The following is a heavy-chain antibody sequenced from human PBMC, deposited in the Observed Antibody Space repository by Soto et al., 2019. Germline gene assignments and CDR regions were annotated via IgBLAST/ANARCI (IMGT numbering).Heavy chain of an antibody. CDR1: GGSISSSNW. J-gene: IGHJ4*02. V-gene: IGHV4-4*02. CDR2: IYHSGST. CDR3: AVEFRTVTEFIDY. Sequence: QVQLQESGPGLVKPSGTLSLTCAVSGGSISSSNWWSWVRQPPGKGLEWIGEIYHSGSTNYNPSLKSRVXXSXDXXKNQFSLKLSSVTAADTAVYYCAVEFRTVTEFIDYWGQGTLVTVSS. D-gene: IGHD4-17*01.